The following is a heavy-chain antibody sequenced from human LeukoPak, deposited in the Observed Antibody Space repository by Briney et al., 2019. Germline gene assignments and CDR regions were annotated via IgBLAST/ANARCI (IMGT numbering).Heavy chain of an antibody. Sequence: GRSLRLSCEASGLLFSSYGFYWVRQAPGKGLEWVAYISFSGTTEDYADSLEGRFTISRDNSESKVYLQMSSLRSEDTAVYYCARGWFGLDPWGQGTLVTVSS. CDR2: ISFSGTTE. V-gene: IGHV3-30*03. D-gene: IGHD3-10*01. CDR1: GLLFSSYG. CDR3: ARGWFGLDP. J-gene: IGHJ5*02.